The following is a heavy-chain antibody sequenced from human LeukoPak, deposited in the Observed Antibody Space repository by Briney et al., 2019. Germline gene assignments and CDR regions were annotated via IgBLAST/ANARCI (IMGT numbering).Heavy chain of an antibody. CDR3: ARVVAAAGNRHFDY. CDR2: ISSYNDII. CDR1: DYSFISYG. Sequence: DSVNVSCKASDYSFISYGISWVRQAPGQGLEWMGWISSYNDIIKYAQKLQGRVTMTTDTSTSTAYMELRSLRSDDTAVYYCARVVAAAGNRHFDYWGQGTLDPASS. V-gene: IGHV1-18*01. D-gene: IGHD6-13*01. J-gene: IGHJ4*02.